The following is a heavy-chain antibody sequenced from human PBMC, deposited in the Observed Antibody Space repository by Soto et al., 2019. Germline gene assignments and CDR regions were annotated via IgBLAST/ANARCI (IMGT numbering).Heavy chain of an antibody. J-gene: IGHJ5*02. CDR1: GYAFSRYG. CDR3: ARDQGFRVVINSNWFDP. D-gene: IGHD2-21*01. V-gene: IGHV1-18*01. CDR2: ISAYNGNT. Sequence: ASVKVSCKASGYAFSRYGIMWVRQAPGQGLEWMGWISAYNGNTNSAEKLRGRLTMTTDASTTTAYMELRSLRSDDTAIYYCARDQGFRVVINSNWFDPWGQGTLVTVSS.